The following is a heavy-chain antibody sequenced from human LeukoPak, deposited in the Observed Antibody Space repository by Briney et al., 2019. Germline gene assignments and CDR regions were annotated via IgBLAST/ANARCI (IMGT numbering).Heavy chain of an antibody. CDR1: GFSFSSHS. V-gene: IGHV3-48*02. CDR2: ISSTSSTI. D-gene: IGHD6-13*01. Sequence: GGSLRLSCATSGFSFSSHSVNWVRQAPGKGLEWVSYISSTSSTIYYADSVKGRFTISRDNAKNSLYLQMNSLRDEDTAVYYCANWAGTAAGFNGPFDFWGQGTLVTVSS. CDR3: ANWAGTAAGFNGPFDF. J-gene: IGHJ4*02.